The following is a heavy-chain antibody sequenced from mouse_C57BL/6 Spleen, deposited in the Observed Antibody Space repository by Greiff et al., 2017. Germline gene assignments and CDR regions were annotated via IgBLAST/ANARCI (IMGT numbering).Heavy chain of an antibody. CDR1: GYAFTNYL. CDR3: ARTNSNYEYFDV. CDR2: INPGSGGT. D-gene: IGHD2-5*01. J-gene: IGHJ1*03. Sequence: QVQLQQSGAELVRPGTSVKVSCKASGYAFTNYLLEWVKQRPGQGLEWIGVINPGSGGTNYNEKFKGKATLTADKSSSTAYMQLSSLTSEDSAVYFCARTNSNYEYFDVWGTGTTVTVSS. V-gene: IGHV1-54*01.